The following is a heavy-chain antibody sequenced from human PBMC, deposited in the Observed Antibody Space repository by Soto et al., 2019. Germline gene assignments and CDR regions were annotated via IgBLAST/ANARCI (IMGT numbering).Heavy chain of an antibody. CDR2: ISYDGSNK. CDR3: AKFKSDYVFYFQH. CDR1: GFTFSSYG. V-gene: IGHV3-30*18. Sequence: QVQLVESGGGVVQPGRSLRLSCAASGFTFSSYGMHWVRQAPGKGLEWVAVISYDGSNKYYADSLKGRFTISRDNSKNTLYLQMNSLRAEDTAVYYCAKFKSDYVFYFQHCGQGTLVTVSS. J-gene: IGHJ1*01. D-gene: IGHD3-16*01.